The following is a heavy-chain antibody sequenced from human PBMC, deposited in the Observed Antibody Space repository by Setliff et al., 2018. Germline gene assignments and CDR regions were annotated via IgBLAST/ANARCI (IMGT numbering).Heavy chain of an antibody. D-gene: IGHD3-3*01. Sequence: SETLSLTCTVSDASIGGSGYYWGWIRQPPGKGPEWIGNIHYSGSTYYNPSLKSRVTISVDTSKNQFSLKLSSVTAADTAVYYCARGPPSYDFWSGYYVSNYYMDVWGKGTTVTVSS. V-gene: IGHV4-39*07. J-gene: IGHJ6*03. CDR3: ARGPPSYDFWSGYYVSNYYMDV. CDR2: IHYSGST. CDR1: DASIGGSGYY.